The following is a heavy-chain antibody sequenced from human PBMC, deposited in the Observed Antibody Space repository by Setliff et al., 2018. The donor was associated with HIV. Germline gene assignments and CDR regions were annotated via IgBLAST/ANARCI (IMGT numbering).Heavy chain of an antibody. J-gene: IGHJ5*02. CDR1: GFSFTTYP. Sequence: GGSLRLSCVASGFSFTTYPMTWVRQAPGMGLEWVAGISGDGADTLYADSVKGRFIVSSDNSKNTLWLQMNSLRAEDTAVYYCAKDPAGSITMIVVVKNPWGQGTLVTVSS. D-gene: IGHD3-22*01. CDR3: AKDPAGSITMIVVVKNP. V-gene: IGHV3-23*01. CDR2: ISGDGADT.